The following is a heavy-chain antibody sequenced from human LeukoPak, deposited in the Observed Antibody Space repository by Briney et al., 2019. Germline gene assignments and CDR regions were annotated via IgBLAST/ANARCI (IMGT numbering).Heavy chain of an antibody. V-gene: IGHV1-18*01. CDR1: GYTFTSYG. CDR2: ISEYNTNT. Sequence: EASVKVSCKTSGYTFTSYGISWVRQAPGQGLEWMGWISEYNTNTNYAQKLQGRVTMTTDTSTNTAYLELRSLTSDDTAVYYCARGSGGSFDYWGQGTLVTVSS. D-gene: IGHD2-15*01. CDR3: ARGSGGSFDY. J-gene: IGHJ4*02.